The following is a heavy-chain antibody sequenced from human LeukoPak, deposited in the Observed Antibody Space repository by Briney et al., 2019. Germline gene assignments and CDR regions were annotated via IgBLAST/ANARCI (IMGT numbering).Heavy chain of an antibody. CDR1: GFTFSSYA. D-gene: IGHD2-21*02. J-gene: IGHJ4*02. V-gene: IGHV3-23*01. Sequence: GGSLRLSYAASGFTFSSYAMNWVRQAPGKGLEWVSGISGNGGSTYYADSVKGRFTISRDNSKNTLYLQMNSLRAEDTAVYYCAKTGVVTAILYYFDYWGQGTLVTVSS. CDR3: AKTGVVTAILYYFDY. CDR2: ISGNGGST.